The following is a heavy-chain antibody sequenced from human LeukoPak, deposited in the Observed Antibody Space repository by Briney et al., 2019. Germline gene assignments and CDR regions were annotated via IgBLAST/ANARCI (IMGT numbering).Heavy chain of an antibody. J-gene: IGHJ4*02. CDR3: ASSGSYFYYFDY. Sequence: GGSLRLSCAASGFIFTNYGMNWVRQAPGKGLEWVSSISSSGSSTYYADSVKGRSTVSGDNSKNTLYLQMNSLRAEDTAVYYCASSGSYFYYFDYWGQGTLVTVSS. CDR2: ISSSGSST. V-gene: IGHV3-23*01. CDR1: GFIFTNYG. D-gene: IGHD1-26*01.